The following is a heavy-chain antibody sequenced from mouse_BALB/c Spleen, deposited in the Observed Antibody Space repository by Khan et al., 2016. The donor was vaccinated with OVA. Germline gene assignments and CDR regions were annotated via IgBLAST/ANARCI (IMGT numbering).Heavy chain of an antibody. CDR2: INPRSGYT. D-gene: IGHD2-14*01. Sequence: QVQLQQSGAELARPGASVMMSCKTSGYTFTSNTMHWVKQRPGQGLEWIGYINPRSGYTNYNQNFKDKATLTADKSSSTAYMQLSSLTSEDSAGYYCARRTTGYTMDYWGQGTSVIVSS. CDR1: GYTFTSNT. J-gene: IGHJ4*01. CDR3: ARRTTGYTMDY. V-gene: IGHV1-4*01.